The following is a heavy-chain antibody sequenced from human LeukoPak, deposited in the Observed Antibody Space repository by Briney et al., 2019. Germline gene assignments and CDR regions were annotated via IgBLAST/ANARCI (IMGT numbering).Heavy chain of an antibody. CDR3: AKAYDFWSGPPGDY. CDR1: GFTFSSYA. V-gene: IGHV3-23*01. D-gene: IGHD3-3*01. Sequence: GGSLRLSCAASGFTFSSYAMSWVRQAPGKGLEWVSAISGSGGSTYYADSVKGRFTLSRDNSKNTLYLQMNSLRAEDTAVYYCAKAYDFWSGPPGDYWGQGTLVTVSS. CDR2: ISGSGGST. J-gene: IGHJ4*02.